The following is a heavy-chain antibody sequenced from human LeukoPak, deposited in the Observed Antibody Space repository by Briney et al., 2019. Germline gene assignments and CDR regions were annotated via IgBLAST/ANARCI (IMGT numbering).Heavy chain of an antibody. CDR1: GGSISSGSYY. D-gene: IGHD6-13*01. V-gene: IGHV4-31*02. Sequence: SETLSLTCTVSGGSISSGSYYWSWIRQHPGKGLEWIGYIYYSGSTYYNPSLKSRVTISVDTSKNQFSLELSSVTAADTAVYYCAREGFNDIAAAGTGDWGQGTLVTVSS. J-gene: IGHJ4*02. CDR3: AREGFNDIAAAGTGD. CDR2: IYYSGST.